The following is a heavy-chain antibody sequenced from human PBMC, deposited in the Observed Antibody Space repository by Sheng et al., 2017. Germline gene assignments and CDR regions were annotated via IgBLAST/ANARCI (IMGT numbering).Heavy chain of an antibody. D-gene: IGHD3-10*01. CDR3: ARRRYGSGFNPIYYYYYMDV. V-gene: IGHV1-69*04. Sequence: QVQLVQSGAEVKKPGSSVKVSCKASGGTFSGFAIGWVRQAPGQGLEWMGSIIPILNIPKYAQKFQGRVTITADKSTNTVYMELTSLRSEDTAVYYCARRRYGSGFNPIYYYYYMDVWGKGTTVTVSS. CDR1: GGTFSGFA. J-gene: IGHJ6*03. CDR2: IIPILNIP.